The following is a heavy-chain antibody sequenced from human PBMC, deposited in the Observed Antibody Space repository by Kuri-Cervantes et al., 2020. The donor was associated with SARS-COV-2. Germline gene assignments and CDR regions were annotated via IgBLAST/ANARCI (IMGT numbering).Heavy chain of an antibody. D-gene: IGHD3-3*01. J-gene: IGHJ6*03. CDR3: ARGPRDFWSGYYDYYYMDV. CDR2: IYYSGST. V-gene: IGHV4-61*01. Sequence: GSLRLSCTVSGGSVSSGSYYWSWIRQPPGKGLEWIGYIYYSGSTNYNPSLKSRVTISVDTSKNQFSLKLSSVTAADTAVYYCARGPRDFWSGYYDYYYMDVWGKGTTVTVSS. CDR1: GGSVSSGSYY.